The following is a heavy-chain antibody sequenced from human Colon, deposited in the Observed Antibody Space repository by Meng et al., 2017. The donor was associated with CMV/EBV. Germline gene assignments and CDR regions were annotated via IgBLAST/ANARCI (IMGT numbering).Heavy chain of an antibody. CDR1: GFIFNSYW. CDR3: ARGLYYYDSSGYYWQPQPYYFDY. Sequence: GGSLRLSCAASGFIFNSYWMSWVRQAPGKGLEWVANIKSDGSEKYYVDSLMGRFIISRDNAQNSLYLQMNSLSAEDTAVYYCARGLYYYDSSGYYWQPQPYYFDYWGQGTLVTVSS. D-gene: IGHD3-22*01. CDR2: IKSDGSEK. V-gene: IGHV3-7*01. J-gene: IGHJ4*02.